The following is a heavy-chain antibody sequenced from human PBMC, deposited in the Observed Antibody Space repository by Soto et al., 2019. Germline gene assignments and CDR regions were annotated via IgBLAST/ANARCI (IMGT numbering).Heavy chain of an antibody. CDR3: ARDKGYYDSSGYYSHFDY. J-gene: IGHJ4*02. CDR1: GFTFSSYA. CDR2: ISYDGSNK. Sequence: QVQLVESGGGVVQPGRSLRLSCAASGFTFSSYAMHWVRQAPGKGLEWVAVISYDGSNKYYADSVKGRFTISRDNSKNTLYLQMNSLRAEDTAVYYCARDKGYYDSSGYYSHFDYWGQGTLVTVSS. V-gene: IGHV3-30-3*01. D-gene: IGHD3-22*01.